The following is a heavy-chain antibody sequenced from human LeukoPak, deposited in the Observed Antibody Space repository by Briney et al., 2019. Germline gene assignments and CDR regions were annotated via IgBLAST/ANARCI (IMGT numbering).Heavy chain of an antibody. J-gene: IGHJ4*02. V-gene: IGHV3-13*01. CDR3: AKDTPRYCSSTSCYVANPPY. D-gene: IGHD2-2*01. CDR2: IGTAGDT. CDR1: GFTFSSYD. Sequence: PGGSLRLSCAASGFTFSSYDMHWVRQATGKGLEWVSAIGTAGDTYYPGSVKGRFTISRENAKNSLYLQMNSLRAEDTAVYYCAKDTPRYCSSTSCYVANPPYWGQGTLVTVSS.